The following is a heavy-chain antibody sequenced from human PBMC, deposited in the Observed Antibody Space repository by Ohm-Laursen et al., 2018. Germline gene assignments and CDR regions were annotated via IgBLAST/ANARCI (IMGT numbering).Heavy chain of an antibody. D-gene: IGHD1-26*01. CDR3: ARNTYSGSYYWYFDL. V-gene: IGHV4-39*01. Sequence: TLSLTCTVSGGSISSSSYYWGWIRQPPGKGLEWIGSIYYSGSTHYNPSLKSRVTISVDTSKSQFSLKLRSVTAADTAVYYCARNTYSGSYYWYFDLWGRGTLVTVSS. CDR2: IYYSGST. J-gene: IGHJ2*01. CDR1: GGSISSSSYY.